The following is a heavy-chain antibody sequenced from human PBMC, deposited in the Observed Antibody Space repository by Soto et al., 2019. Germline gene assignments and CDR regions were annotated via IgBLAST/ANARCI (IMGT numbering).Heavy chain of an antibody. D-gene: IGHD3-22*01. Sequence: AISGSGGSTYYADSVKGRFTISRDNSKNTLYLQMNSLRAEDTAVYYCAKDRGRLAYWFDPWGQGTLLTVSS. V-gene: IGHV3-23*01. J-gene: IGHJ5*02. CDR2: ISGSGGST. CDR3: AKDRGRLAYWFDP.